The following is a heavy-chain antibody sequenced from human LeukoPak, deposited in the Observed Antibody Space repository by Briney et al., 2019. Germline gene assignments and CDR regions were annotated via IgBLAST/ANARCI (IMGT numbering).Heavy chain of an antibody. J-gene: IGHJ5*02. CDR1: GGSVTSGTYH. CDR2: VYFDGGT. CDR3: ARDHYYDGRGRFDP. Sequence: KASETLSLTCSASGGSVTSGTYHWGWIRQPPGKGLEWIGSVYFDGGTHYKPSLQSRVTISVDTSKNQFSLRLSSVTAADTALYYCARDHYYDGRGRFDPWGQGTLVTVSS. D-gene: IGHD3-16*01. V-gene: IGHV4-39*07.